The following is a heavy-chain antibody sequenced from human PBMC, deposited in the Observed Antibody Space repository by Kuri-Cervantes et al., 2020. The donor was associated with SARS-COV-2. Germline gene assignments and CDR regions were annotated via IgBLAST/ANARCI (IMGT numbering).Heavy chain of an antibody. CDR1: GFTFSSYA. V-gene: IGHV3-30*01. Sequence: GESLKISCAASGFTFSSYAMRWVRQAPGKGLEWVAVISYDGSNKYYADSVKGRFTISRDNSKNTLYLQMNSLRAEDTAVYYCASRPYYYGSGSPYYYHYYGMDIWGQGTTVTVSS. CDR3: ASRPYYYGSGSPYYYHYYGMDI. D-gene: IGHD3-10*01. CDR2: ISYDGSNK. J-gene: IGHJ6*02.